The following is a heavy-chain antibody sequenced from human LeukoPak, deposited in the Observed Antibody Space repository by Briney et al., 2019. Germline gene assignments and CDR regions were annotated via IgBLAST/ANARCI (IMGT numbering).Heavy chain of an antibody. CDR3: ASNSFDYYGSGSYSVDY. CDR1: GGSFSAYY. V-gene: IGHV4-34*01. J-gene: IGHJ4*02. Sequence: PSETLSLTCAVYGGSFSAYYWSWIRQPPGKGLEWIGVINHSGSTNYNPSLKSRVTISVDTSKNQFSLKLSSVTAADTALYYCASNSFDYYGSGSYSVDYWGQGTLVTVSS. CDR2: INHSGST. D-gene: IGHD3-10*01.